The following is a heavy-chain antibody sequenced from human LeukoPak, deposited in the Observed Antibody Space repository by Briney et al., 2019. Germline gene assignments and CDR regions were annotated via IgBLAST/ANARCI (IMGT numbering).Heavy chain of an antibody. CDR3: ARDEYDGYNLGPSDY. J-gene: IGHJ4*02. CDR2: ISYDGRHK. Sequence: LPGGSLRLSCAASGFTFRDYAMHWVRQAPGKGLEWVAVISYDGRHKNYADSVKGCFTISRDDSENTLYLQMNSLRIEDTAIYYCARDEYDGYNLGPSDYWGQGTLVTVSS. CDR1: GFTFRDYA. V-gene: IGHV3-30*04. D-gene: IGHD5-24*01.